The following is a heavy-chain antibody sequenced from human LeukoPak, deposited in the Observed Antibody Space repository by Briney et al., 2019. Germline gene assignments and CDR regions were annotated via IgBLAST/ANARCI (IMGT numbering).Heavy chain of an antibody. CDR2: IKPNSGGT. D-gene: IGHD2-2*01. J-gene: IGHJ5*02. Sequence: ASVKVSCKASGYTFTGHSMYWVRQAPGQGLEWMGWIKPNSGGTNYAQKFQGRVTMTRDTSISTAYMELSRLRSDDTAVYYCARGPTRYCSSTSCLLNWFDPWGQGTLVTVSS. CDR1: GYTFTGHS. CDR3: ARGPTRYCSSTSCLLNWFDP. V-gene: IGHV1-2*02.